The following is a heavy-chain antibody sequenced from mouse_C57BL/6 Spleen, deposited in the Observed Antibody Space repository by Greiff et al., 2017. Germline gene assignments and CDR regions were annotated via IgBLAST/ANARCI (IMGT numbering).Heavy chain of an antibody. D-gene: IGHD2-4*01. CDR2: ISDGGSYT. CDR1: GFTFSSYA. CDR3: AREGRMYDYEGYFDY. V-gene: IGHV5-4*01. Sequence: EVMLVESGGGLVKPGGSLKLSCAASGFTFSSYAMSWVRQTPEKRLEWVATISDGGSYTYYPDNVKGRFTISRDNAKNNLYLQMSHLKSEDTAMYYCAREGRMYDYEGYFDYWGQGTTLTVSS. J-gene: IGHJ2*01.